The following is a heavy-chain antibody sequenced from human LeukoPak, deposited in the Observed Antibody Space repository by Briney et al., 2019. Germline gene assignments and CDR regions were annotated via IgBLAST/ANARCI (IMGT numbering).Heavy chain of an antibody. D-gene: IGHD3-3*01. V-gene: IGHV1-8*02. J-gene: IGHJ4*02. CDR1: GYTFTGYY. Sequence: ASVKVSCKASGYTFTGYYMHWVRQAPGQGLEWMGWMNPNSGNTGYAQKFQGRVTMTRNTSISTAYMELSSLRSEDTAVYYCARDWSDFWSGYYTNWGQGTLVTVSS. CDR3: ARDWSDFWSGYYTN. CDR2: MNPNSGNT.